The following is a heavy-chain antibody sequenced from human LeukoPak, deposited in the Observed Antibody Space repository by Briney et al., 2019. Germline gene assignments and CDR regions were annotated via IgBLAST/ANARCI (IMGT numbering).Heavy chain of an antibody. CDR2: ISYDGSNK. V-gene: IGHV3-30-3*01. D-gene: IGHD4-23*01. J-gene: IGHJ3*02. Sequence: PGGSLRLSCAASGFTFSSYAMHWVRQAPGKGLEWVAVISYDGSNKYYADSVKGRFTISRDNSKNTLYLQMNSLRAEDTAVYYCARDSSTVVTLGAFDIWGQGTMVTVSS. CDR3: ARDSSTVVTLGAFDI. CDR1: GFTFSSYA.